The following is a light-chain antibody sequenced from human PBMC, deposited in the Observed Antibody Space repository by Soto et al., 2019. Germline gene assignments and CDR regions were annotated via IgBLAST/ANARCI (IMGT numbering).Light chain of an antibody. CDR2: GAS. J-gene: IGKJ5*01. CDR1: QSVNSNY. Sequence: IVLTQSPGTLSLSPGERATLSCRASQSVNSNYLAWYQQKPGQAPRLLIYGASRRATGIPDRFSGSGSGTDFTLTISRLEPEDFAVYYCQQYGSSYRTFGQGTRLEIK. V-gene: IGKV3-20*01. CDR3: QQYGSSYRT.